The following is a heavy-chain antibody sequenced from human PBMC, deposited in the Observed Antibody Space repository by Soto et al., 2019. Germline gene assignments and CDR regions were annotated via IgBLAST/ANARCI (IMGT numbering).Heavy chain of an antibody. V-gene: IGHV4-31*03. CDR1: GGSISSGGYY. D-gene: IGHD5-12*01. CDR3: AGKRIVATVSVF. J-gene: IGHJ4*02. CDR2: IYYSGST. Sequence: SVTLSLTCTVSGGSISSGGYYWSCIRQHPGKGLEWIGYIYYSGSTYYNPSLKSRVTISVDTSKNQFSLKLSSVTAADTGGYYGAGKRIVATVSVFGXKGTLV.